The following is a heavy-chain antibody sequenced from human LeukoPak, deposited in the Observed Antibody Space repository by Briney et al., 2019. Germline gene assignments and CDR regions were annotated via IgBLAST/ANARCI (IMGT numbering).Heavy chain of an antibody. Sequence: GGSLRLSCAASGFTFRSYSMNWVRQAPGKGLEWVSSISSSSGYIYYADSVKGRFTISRDNAKNSLYLQMNSLRAEDTAVYYCARVSSGWDVDLNYFDYWGQGTLVTVSS. J-gene: IGHJ4*02. D-gene: IGHD6-19*01. CDR3: ARVSSGWDVDLNYFDY. CDR2: ISSSSGYI. CDR1: GFTFRSYS. V-gene: IGHV3-21*06.